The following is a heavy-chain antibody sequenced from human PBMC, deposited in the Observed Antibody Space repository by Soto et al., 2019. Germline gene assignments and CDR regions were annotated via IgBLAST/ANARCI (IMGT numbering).Heavy chain of an antibody. V-gene: IGHV4-4*02. J-gene: IGHJ4*02. D-gene: IGHD6-13*01. CDR2: IYHSGST. CDR1: GGSISSSNW. CDR3: ARIAAAGTSVDY. Sequence: QVQLQESGPGLVKPSGTLSLTCAVSGGSISSSNWWSWVRQPPGKGLEWIGEIYHSGSTNYNPSLKSRVTISADKSKTQFALKLSSVTAADSAVYYCARIAAAGTSVDYWGQGTLVTVSS.